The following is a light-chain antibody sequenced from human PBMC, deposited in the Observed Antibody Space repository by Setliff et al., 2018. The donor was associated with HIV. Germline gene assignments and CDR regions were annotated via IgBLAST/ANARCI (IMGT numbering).Light chain of an antibody. CDR3: SSYTSSSTPHV. CDR1: SSDVGGYNY. Sequence: QSALTQPACVSGSPGQSITISCTGTSSDVGGYNYVSWYQQHPGKAPKLMIYDVSKRPSGVSSRFSGSKSGNTASLTISGLQAEDEADYYCSSYTSSSTPHVFGTGTKVTVL. V-gene: IGLV2-14*01. CDR2: DVS. J-gene: IGLJ1*01.